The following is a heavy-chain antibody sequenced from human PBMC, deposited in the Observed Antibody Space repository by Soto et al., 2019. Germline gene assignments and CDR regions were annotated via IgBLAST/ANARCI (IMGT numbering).Heavy chain of an antibody. CDR1: GFTFSGSA. Sequence: GGSLRLSCAASGFTFSGSAMHWVRQASGKGLEWVGRIRSKANSYATAYAASVKGRFTISRDDSKNTAYLQMNSLKTEDTAVYYCVGSHDYGDYEYWLDPWGQGTLVTVSS. V-gene: IGHV3-73*01. J-gene: IGHJ5*02. D-gene: IGHD4-17*01. CDR2: IRSKANSYAT. CDR3: VGSHDYGDYEYWLDP.